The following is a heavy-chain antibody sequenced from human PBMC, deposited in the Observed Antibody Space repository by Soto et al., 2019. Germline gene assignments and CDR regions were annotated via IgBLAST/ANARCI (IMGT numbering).Heavy chain of an antibody. CDR3: ARDVLGSGCAHQAYFGL. Sequence: QVQLVQSGAEVKKPGASVKVSCKASGYTFTSYVISWVRQAPGQGLEWMGWLSAHNGNTNSAQKLQGRVTLTTDTSTSQAYMELRSLRYADTAVYYFARDVLGSGCAHQAYFGLLGRVALVTVSS. V-gene: IGHV1-18*01. CDR1: GYTFTSYV. J-gene: IGHJ2*01. CDR2: LSAHNGNT. D-gene: IGHD6-19*01.